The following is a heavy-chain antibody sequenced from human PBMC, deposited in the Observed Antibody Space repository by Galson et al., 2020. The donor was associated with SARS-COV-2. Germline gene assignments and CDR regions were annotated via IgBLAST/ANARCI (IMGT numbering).Heavy chain of an antibody. D-gene: IGHD3-22*01. V-gene: IGHV3-23*01. CDR2: VSASASDT. CDR1: GFTFGSYA. Sequence: GESLKISCAASGFTFGSYAMSWVRQAPGKGLQWVATVSASASDTYYADSVKGRVTISRDNSKNTLYLQMNSLRAEDTAVYFCAKSAPTYQYDSSADYHDWVQGTLVTVSS. J-gene: IGHJ4*02. CDR3: AKSAPTYQYDSSADYHD.